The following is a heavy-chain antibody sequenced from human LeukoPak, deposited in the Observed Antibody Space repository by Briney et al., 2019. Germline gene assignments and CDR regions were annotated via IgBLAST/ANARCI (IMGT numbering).Heavy chain of an antibody. V-gene: IGHV4-4*07. J-gene: IGHJ3*02. Sequence: PSETLSLTCTVSGGSISSYYWSWSRLPAGKGLGWVGRIYTSGSTNYNPSLKSRVTMSVDTSKNQFSLKLSSVTAADTAVYYSARVVVIFAFDIWGQGTMVTVST. CDR2: IYTSGST. D-gene: IGHD3-22*01. CDR3: ARVVVIFAFDI. CDR1: GGSISSYY.